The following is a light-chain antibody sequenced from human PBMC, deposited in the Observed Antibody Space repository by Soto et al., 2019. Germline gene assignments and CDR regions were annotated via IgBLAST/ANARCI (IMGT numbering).Light chain of an antibody. V-gene: IGKV1-33*01. Sequence: IHMTPSPSSLSASVGDRVTITCQASQDISNYLNWYQQRPGKAPKLLIYDASNLETGVPSRFSGSGSGTDFTFTISSLQPEDVATYYCQQYNDWPTFGQGTKVDI. CDR2: DAS. CDR3: QQYNDWPT. J-gene: IGKJ1*01. CDR1: QDISNY.